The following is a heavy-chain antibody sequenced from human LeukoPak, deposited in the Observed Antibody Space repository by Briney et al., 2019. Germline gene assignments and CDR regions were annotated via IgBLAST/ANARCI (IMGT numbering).Heavy chain of an antibody. CDR1: GFTFSSYG. CDR3: AKYARGRGSGGSREAFDI. CDR2: ISYDGSNK. D-gene: IGHD2-15*01. V-gene: IGHV3-30*18. Sequence: GGSLRLSCAASGFTFSSYGMHWVRQAPGKGLEWVAVISYDGSNKYYADSVKGRFTISRDNSKNTLYLQMNSLRAEDTAVYYCAKYARGRGSGGSREAFDIWGQGTMVTVSS. J-gene: IGHJ3*02.